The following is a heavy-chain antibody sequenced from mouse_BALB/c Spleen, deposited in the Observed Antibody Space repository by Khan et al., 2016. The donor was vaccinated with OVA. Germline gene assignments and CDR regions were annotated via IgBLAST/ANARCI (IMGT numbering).Heavy chain of an antibody. CDR2: ISSGGDYT. J-gene: IGHJ3*01. CDR3: ARHNYGAFAY. CDR1: GFTFSTYA. D-gene: IGHD1-1*01. Sequence: EVELVESGGGLVKPGGPLKLSCAASGFTFSTYAMSWVRQTPEKRLEWVATISSGGDYTYYPDSVKGRFTIFRDNTTHTLYLQMRSLRSEDTAMYYGARHNYGAFAYWGQGTLVTVSA. V-gene: IGHV5-9-3*01.